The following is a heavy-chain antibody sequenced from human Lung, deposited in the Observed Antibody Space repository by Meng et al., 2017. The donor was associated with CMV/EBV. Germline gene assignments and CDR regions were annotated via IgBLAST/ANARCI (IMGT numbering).Heavy chain of an antibody. Sequence: ASVKVSXKVSGDTLTELSVDWIRQSPGKGLEWNGGFEPEDGETAYAQKFQDRVTITKDTSTITAYMVLSTLRSEDPAVYYCAATSSSYYYEAVDIWGQGKXV. CDR2: FEPEDGET. CDR1: GDTLTELS. V-gene: IGHV1-24*01. CDR3: AATSSSYYYEAVDI. J-gene: IGHJ3*02. D-gene: IGHD3-10*01.